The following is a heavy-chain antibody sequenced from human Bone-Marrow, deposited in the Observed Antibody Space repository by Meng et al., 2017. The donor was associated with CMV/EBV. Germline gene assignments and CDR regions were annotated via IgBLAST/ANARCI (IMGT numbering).Heavy chain of an antibody. CDR3: ARGDVYYNFWSGYYHQ. Sequence: SETLSLTCFVYGGSFSGYYWSWIRQPPGKGLEWIGEVAHTGSTNYDSSLKSRVTMSVDTSQNQFSLKLTSVTAADTAVYYCARGDVYYNFWSGYYHQWGQGTLVTVSS. V-gene: IGHV4-34*01. CDR2: VAHTGST. CDR1: GGSFSGYY. D-gene: IGHD3-3*01. J-gene: IGHJ4*02.